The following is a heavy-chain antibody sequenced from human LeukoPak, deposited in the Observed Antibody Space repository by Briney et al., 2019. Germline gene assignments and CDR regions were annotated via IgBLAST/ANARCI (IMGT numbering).Heavy chain of an antibody. CDR3: AKDSLVDIDY. J-gene: IGHJ4*02. Sequence: GGSLRLSCAASGFIFSTYGMYWVRQAPGKGLEWVDFIRHDGSIKNYADSVKGRSTISRDNSKNTLYLQMNILRAEDRAVYYCAKDSLVDIDYWGQGALVTVSS. V-gene: IGHV3-30*02. D-gene: IGHD2-15*01. CDR1: GFIFSTYG. CDR2: IRHDGSIK.